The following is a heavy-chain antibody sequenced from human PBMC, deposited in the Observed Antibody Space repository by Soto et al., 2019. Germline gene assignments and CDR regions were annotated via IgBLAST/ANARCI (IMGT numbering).Heavy chain of an antibody. D-gene: IGHD6-19*01. V-gene: IGHV4-4*01. CDR1: GDSISSNNW. CDR3: ARGRLTVAGSRYFYHGMDV. J-gene: IGHJ6*02. CDR2: IYQSGSA. Sequence: SETLSLTCAVSGDSISSNNWWSWVRQPPGKGLEWIGEIYQSGSANYNPSLKSRVTISTDKSKNQFSLKLSSLAAADTAVYCCARGRLTVAGSRYFYHGMDVWGQGTSVTVSS.